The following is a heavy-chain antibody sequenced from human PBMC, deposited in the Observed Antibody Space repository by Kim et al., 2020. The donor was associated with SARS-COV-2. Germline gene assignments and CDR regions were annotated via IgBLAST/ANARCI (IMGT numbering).Heavy chain of an antibody. V-gene: IGHV3-48*03. D-gene: IGHD1-1*01. Sequence: GGSLRLSCEASGFPFSTYQMNWVRQAPGKGLEWVSYISNADGTRHYADSVKGRFTMSRDNAKNSLYLQMNSLRVEDTAVYYCARDVKVSDNNWPLDLWGRGTLVIVAS. CDR2: ISNADGTR. CDR3: ARDVKVSDNNWPLDL. CDR1: GFPFSTYQ. J-gene: IGHJ5*02.